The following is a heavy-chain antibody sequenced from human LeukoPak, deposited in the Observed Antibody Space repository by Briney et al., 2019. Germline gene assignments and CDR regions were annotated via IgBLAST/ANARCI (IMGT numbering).Heavy chain of an antibody. CDR1: GGSISSGDYY. CDR3: ARGREYSSSLYYMDV. CDR2: IYYSGST. D-gene: IGHD6-6*01. J-gene: IGHJ6*03. Sequence: PSETLSLTCTVSGGSISSGDYYWSWIRQPPGKGLEWIGYIYYSGSTNYNPSLKSRVTISVDTSKNQFSLKLSSVTAADTAVYYCARGREYSSSLYYMDVWGKGTTVTVSS. V-gene: IGHV4-61*08.